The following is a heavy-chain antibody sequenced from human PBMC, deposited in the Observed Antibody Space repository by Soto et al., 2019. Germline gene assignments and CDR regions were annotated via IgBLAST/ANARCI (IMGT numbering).Heavy chain of an antibody. J-gene: IGHJ6*02. CDR1: GGSLSNFG. D-gene: IGHD3-22*01. V-gene: IGHV1-69*12. CDR2: IIPVFGTP. CDR3: ARGDATKIVVTTYYAMDV. Sequence: QVQLVQSGAEVKKPGSSVKVSCTASGGSLSNFGISWVRQVPGQGLEWMGAIIPVFGTPNYAQKFQDRVTINADESTTTVYMEVRSLTSEDTAVYYCARGDATKIVVTTYYAMDVWGQGTTVTVSS.